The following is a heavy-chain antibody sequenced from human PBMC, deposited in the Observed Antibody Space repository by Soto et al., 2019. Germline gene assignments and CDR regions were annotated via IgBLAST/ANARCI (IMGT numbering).Heavy chain of an antibody. CDR2: IIPMFGTA. V-gene: IGHV1-69*12. CDR1: GCTFSTHA. D-gene: IGHD5-18*01. CDR3: ASGIQLCLLRINNGDSG. Sequence: QVQLVQSGAEVNKPESSLKVSCKASGCTFSTHAISWVRQAPGQGLEWMGGIIPMFGTANYAQRFQDRVTITEDESTNTVYRELSSLRSEDRAVYFCASGIQLCLLRINNGDSGWGPGTLVNVSS. J-gene: IGHJ4*02.